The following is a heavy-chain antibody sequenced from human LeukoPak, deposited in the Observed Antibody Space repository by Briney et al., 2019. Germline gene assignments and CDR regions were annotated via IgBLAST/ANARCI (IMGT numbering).Heavy chain of an antibody. V-gene: IGHV4-59*12. CDR1: GGSISSYY. CDR3: ARDLGWYDGNWFDP. CDR2: IYYSGST. D-gene: IGHD6-19*01. Sequence: SETLSLTYTVSGGSISSYYWSWIRQPPGKGLEYIGYIYYSGSTNYNPSLKSRVTMSVDTSKNQFSLQLNSVTPEDTAVYYCARDLGWYDGNWFDPWGQGTLVTVSS. J-gene: IGHJ5*02.